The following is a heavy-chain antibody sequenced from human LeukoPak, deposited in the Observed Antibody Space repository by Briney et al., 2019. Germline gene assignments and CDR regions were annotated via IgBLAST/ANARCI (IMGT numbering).Heavy chain of an antibody. V-gene: IGHV1-69*13. CDR3: ARFSGWHLAYLDY. Sequence: SVKASCKASGGTFSSYAISWVRQAPGQGLEWMGGIIPIFGTANYAQKFQGRVTITADESTSTAYMELSSLRSEDTAVYYCARFSGWHLAYLDYWGQGTLVTVSS. CDR1: GGTFSSYA. D-gene: IGHD6-19*01. J-gene: IGHJ4*02. CDR2: IIPIFGTA.